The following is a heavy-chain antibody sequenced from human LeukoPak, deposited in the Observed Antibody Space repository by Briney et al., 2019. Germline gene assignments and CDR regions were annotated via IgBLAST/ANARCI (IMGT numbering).Heavy chain of an antibody. CDR1: GFTFSSYA. D-gene: IGHD6-13*01. Sequence: GGSLRLSCAASGFTFSSYAMQWVRQAPGGGLEWVALIGPDGSKKFYAESVKGRFTISRDNSKNTLVLQMNSLRPEDTAIYYCARDPGTLATYLDSWGPGTLVTVSS. V-gene: IGHV3-33*08. CDR2: IGPDGSKK. CDR3: ARDPGTLATYLDS. J-gene: IGHJ5*01.